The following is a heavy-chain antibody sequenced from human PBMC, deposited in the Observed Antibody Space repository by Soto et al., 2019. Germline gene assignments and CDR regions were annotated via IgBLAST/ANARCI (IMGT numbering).Heavy chain of an antibody. J-gene: IGHJ5*02. D-gene: IGHD3-3*01. CDR3: ARDRNILEWLLENWFDP. V-gene: IGHV4-38-2*02. CDR2: IYHSGST. Sequence: SETLSLTCAVSGYSISSGYYWGWIRQPPGKGLEWSGSIYHSGSTYYNPSLKSRVTISVDTSKNQFSLKLSSVTAADTAVYYCARDRNILEWLLENWFDPWGQGTLVTVSS. CDR1: GYSISSGYY.